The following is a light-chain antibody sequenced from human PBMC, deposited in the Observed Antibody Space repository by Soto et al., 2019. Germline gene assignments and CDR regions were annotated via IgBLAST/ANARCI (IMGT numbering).Light chain of an antibody. Sequence: EIVLTQSPANLSSSPGERATLSCMASQTVGSKLAWYQHNTGQPPRILIYDTSNRATGIPARFSGSGSGTDFTLTISSLEPEDFAVYYCHQRKSWPRTFGQGTKVDIK. CDR3: HQRKSWPRT. J-gene: IGKJ1*01. CDR1: QTVGSK. CDR2: DTS. V-gene: IGKV3-11*01.